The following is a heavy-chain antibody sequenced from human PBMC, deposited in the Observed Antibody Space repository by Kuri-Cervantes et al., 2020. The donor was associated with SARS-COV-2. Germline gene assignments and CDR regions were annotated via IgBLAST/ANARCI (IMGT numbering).Heavy chain of an antibody. J-gene: IGHJ3*02. V-gene: IGHV3-30*02. CDR1: GFTFSSYG. D-gene: IGHD4-17*01. CDR3: AKELGYGDYSDAFDI. Sequence: GESLKISCAASGFTFSSYGMHWVRQAPGKGLELVAFIRYDGSNKYYADSVKGRFTISRDNSKNTLYLQMDSLRAEDTAVYYCAKELGYGDYSDAFDIWGQGTMVTVSS. CDR2: IRYDGSNK.